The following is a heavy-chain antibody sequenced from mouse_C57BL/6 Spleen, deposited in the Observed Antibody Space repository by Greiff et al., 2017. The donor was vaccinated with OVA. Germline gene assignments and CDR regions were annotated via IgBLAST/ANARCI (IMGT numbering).Heavy chain of an antibody. Sequence: EVQLQQSGPELVKPGASVKMSCKASGYTFTDYNMHWVKQSHGKSLEWIGYINPNNGGTSYNQKFKGKATLTVNKSSSTAYMELRSLTSEDSAVYDGARDAWLLRYWYFDVWGTGTTVTVSS. CDR1: GYTFTDYN. V-gene: IGHV1-22*01. CDR3: ARDAWLLRYWYFDV. CDR2: INPNNGGT. J-gene: IGHJ1*03. D-gene: IGHD2-3*01.